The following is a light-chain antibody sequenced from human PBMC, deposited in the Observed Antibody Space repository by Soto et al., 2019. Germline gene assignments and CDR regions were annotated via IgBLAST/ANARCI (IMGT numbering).Light chain of an antibody. CDR1: QRVSSGF. Sequence: EIVLTQSPDTLSLSPGERATLSCRASQRVSSGFLAWYQQKPGQAPRLLIYRASTRATGIPDRFTGSGSGTDFTLTISRLEPEEFAVYYCQQYESSPLTFGGGTKVEIK. CDR3: QQYESSPLT. J-gene: IGKJ4*01. CDR2: RAS. V-gene: IGKV3-20*01.